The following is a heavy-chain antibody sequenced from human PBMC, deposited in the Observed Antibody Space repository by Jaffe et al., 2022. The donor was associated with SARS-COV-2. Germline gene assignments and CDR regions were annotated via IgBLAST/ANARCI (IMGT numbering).Heavy chain of an antibody. Sequence: EVQLVESGGGLVQPGGSLRLSCAASGFTVSSNYMIWVRQAPGKGLEWVSVIHNGGGTYYADSVKGRFTISRDNSNDTLYLQMNSLRAEDTAVYYCARGGITIFPPYIWGQGTMVTVSS. D-gene: IGHD3-3*01. V-gene: IGHV3-66*02. J-gene: IGHJ3*02. CDR2: IHNGGGT. CDR1: GFTVSSNY. CDR3: ARGGITIFPPYI.